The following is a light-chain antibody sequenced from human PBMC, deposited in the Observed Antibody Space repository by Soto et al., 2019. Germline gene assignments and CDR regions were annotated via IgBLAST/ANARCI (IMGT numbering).Light chain of an antibody. J-gene: IGKJ1*01. V-gene: IGKV3D-20*02. CDR1: QSVGSSY. CDR2: DAS. CDR3: QQRGNRPPWT. Sequence: DIVLTQSPGTLSLSPGERATLSCRASQSVGSSYLAWYLQKPGQAPRLLIYDASNRATGIPARFSGSGSGTDFTLTISSLEPEDFAVYYCQQRGNRPPWTFGQGTKVDI.